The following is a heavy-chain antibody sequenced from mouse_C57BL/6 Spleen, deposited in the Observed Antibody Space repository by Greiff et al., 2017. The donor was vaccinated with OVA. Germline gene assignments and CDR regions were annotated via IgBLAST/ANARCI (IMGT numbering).Heavy chain of an antibody. V-gene: IGHV6-6*01. CDR1: GFTFSDAW. D-gene: IGHD1-1*01. CDR2: IRNKANNHAT. Sequence: EVKVIESGGGLVQPGGSMKLSCAASGFTFSDAWMDWVRQSPEKGLEWVAEIRNKANNHATYYAESVKGRFTISRDDSKSSVYLQMNSLRAEDTGIYYCTRPHGTLYFDYWGQGTTLTVSS. CDR3: TRPHGTLYFDY. J-gene: IGHJ2*01.